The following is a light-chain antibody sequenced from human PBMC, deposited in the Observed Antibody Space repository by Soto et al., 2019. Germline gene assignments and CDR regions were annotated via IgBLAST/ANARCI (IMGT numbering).Light chain of an antibody. CDR1: QNVNSN. J-gene: IGKJ1*01. V-gene: IGKV3-15*01. CDR3: HHYNNWPRT. Sequence: IVMTQSPASLSVSPGERATLSCRASQNVNSNLAWYQQKPGQAPRFLIYGASTRATGIPARFSGSGSGTEFTLTISSLQSEDFAVYYCHHYNNWPRTFGQGTKV. CDR2: GAS.